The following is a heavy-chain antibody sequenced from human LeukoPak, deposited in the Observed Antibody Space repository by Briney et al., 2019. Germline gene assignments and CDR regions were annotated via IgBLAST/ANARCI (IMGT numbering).Heavy chain of an antibody. CDR2: INPYSGGT. J-gene: IGHJ4*02. D-gene: IGHD5-24*01. CDR1: GYTFTRYY. V-gene: IGHV1-2*02. Sequence: ASVQVPCKPSGYTFTRYYMHWVRQAPGQGRAWMGWINPYSGGTNYAQKFQGRVTMTRDTSNSTAYMELSRLRSDDTAVYYCSAIEMATITDDYCGQETLVTVSS. CDR3: SAIEMATITDDY.